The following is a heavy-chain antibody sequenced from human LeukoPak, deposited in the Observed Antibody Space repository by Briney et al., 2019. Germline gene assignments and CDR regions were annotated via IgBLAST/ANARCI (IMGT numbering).Heavy chain of an antibody. J-gene: IGHJ6*02. V-gene: IGHV3-66*02. CDR1: GFTVNSNY. CDR2: IYTGEST. CDR3: ARGFGKVAANVFGGYTMDV. D-gene: IGHD6-6*01. Sequence: GGSLRLSCAASGFTVNSNYMSWVRQAPGKGLEWVSLIYTGESTYYADSVKGRFTISRDNSKNTLYLQMNSLRPEDTAVYYCARGFGKVAANVFGGYTMDVWGQGTTVTVSS.